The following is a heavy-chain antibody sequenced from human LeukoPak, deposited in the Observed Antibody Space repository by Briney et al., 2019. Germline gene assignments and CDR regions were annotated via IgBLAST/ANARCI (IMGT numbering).Heavy chain of an antibody. D-gene: IGHD6-19*01. Sequence: GESLKISCKGSGYTFTSYWIGWVRQMPGKGLEWMGIIYPGDSDTRYSPSFQGQVSISVDKSISTAYLQWGSLKASDTAMYYCARRGSGWYVDYWGQGTLVTVSS. J-gene: IGHJ4*02. CDR3: ARRGSGWYVDY. V-gene: IGHV5-51*01. CDR2: IYPGDSDT. CDR1: GYTFTSYW.